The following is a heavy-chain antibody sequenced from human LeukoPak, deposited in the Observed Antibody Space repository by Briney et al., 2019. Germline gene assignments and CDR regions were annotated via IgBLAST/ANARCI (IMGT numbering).Heavy chain of an antibody. D-gene: IGHD3-10*01. CDR2: INHSGST. J-gene: IGHJ4*02. Sequence: SETLSLTCAVYGGSFSGYYWSWIRQPPGKGLEWIGEINHSGSTNYNPSLKSRVTISVDTSKNQFSLKLSPVTAADTAVYYCASSQIGVRGVILFDYWGQGTLVTVSS. CDR3: ASSQIGVRGVILFDY. CDR1: GGSFSGYY. V-gene: IGHV4-34*01.